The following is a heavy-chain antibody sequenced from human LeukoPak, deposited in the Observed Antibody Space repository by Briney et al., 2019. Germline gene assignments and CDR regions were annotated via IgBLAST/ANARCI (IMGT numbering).Heavy chain of an antibody. D-gene: IGHD3-3*01. V-gene: IGHV4-34*01. CDR1: GGSFSGYY. CDR2: INHSGST. Sequence: SETLSLTCAVYGGSFSGYYWSWIRQPPGKGLEWIGEINHSGSTNYNPSLKSRVTISVDTSKNQFSLKLSSVTAADTAVYYCAIKYYDFWSGYYNWFDPWGQGTLVTVSS. CDR3: AIKYYDFWSGYYNWFDP. J-gene: IGHJ5*02.